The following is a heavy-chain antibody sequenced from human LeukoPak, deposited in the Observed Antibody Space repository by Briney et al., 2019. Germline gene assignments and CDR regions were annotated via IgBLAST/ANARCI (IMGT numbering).Heavy chain of an antibody. CDR2: IIPIFGTA. Sequence: SVKVSCKASGGTFSSYAISWVRQAPGQGLEWMGRIIPIFGTANYAQKFQGRVTITTDESTSTAYMELSSLSSEDTAVYYCASLPNGAAGSFDYWGQGPLVPVSS. J-gene: IGHJ4*02. CDR3: ASLPNGAAGSFDY. V-gene: IGHV1-69*05. CDR1: GGTFSSYA. D-gene: IGHD6-13*01.